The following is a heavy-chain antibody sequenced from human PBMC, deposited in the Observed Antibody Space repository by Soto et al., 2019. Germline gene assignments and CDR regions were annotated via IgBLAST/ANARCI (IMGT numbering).Heavy chain of an antibody. CDR3: ASRTVVSPFDY. Sequence: QVQLVESGGGVVQPGRSLRLSCAASGFTFSSYAMHWVRQAPGKGLERVAVISYDGSNKYYADSVKGRFTISRDSSKNTLVLQIISLTAEDTAVYYCASRTVVSPFDYLGQGTLVTVSS. CDR2: ISYDGSNK. V-gene: IGHV3-30-3*01. CDR1: GFTFSSYA. J-gene: IGHJ4*02. D-gene: IGHD2-15*01.